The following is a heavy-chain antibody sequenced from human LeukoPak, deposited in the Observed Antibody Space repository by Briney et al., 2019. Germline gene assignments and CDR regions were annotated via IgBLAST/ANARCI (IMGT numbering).Heavy chain of an antibody. CDR1: GYTLNELS. V-gene: IGHV1-24*01. Sequence: GASVTVSCKVSGYTLNELSIHWVRQAAGKGLEWMGGFDPEYGETVYAQKFQGRVTMAEDTSTDTAYMELSSLRSEDTAVYYCAPLDFWVPSTWGQGTLVTVSS. J-gene: IGHJ5*02. CDR2: FDPEYGET. D-gene: IGHD3-3*01. CDR3: APLDFWVPST.